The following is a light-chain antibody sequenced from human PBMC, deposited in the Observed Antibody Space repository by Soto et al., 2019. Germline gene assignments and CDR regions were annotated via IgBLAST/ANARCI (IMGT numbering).Light chain of an antibody. V-gene: IGKV1-5*03. CDR2: KAS. CDR1: QSINTW. CDR3: QQYDNYPYT. J-gene: IGKJ2*01. Sequence: DIQMTQSPSTLSASVGDRVIITCRASQSINTWLAWYQQKPGKAPKILIYKASSLESGVPSRFSGSGSGTEFTLSISSLQPDDFATYCCQQYDNYPYTFGQGSKLEIK.